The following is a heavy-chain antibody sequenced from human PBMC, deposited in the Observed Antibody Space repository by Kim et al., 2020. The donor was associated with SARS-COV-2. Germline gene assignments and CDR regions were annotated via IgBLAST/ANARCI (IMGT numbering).Heavy chain of an antibody. CDR2: ISYDGSNK. CDR1: GFTFSSYA. Sequence: GGSLRLSCAASGFTFSSYAMHWVRQAPGKGLEWVAVISYDGSNKYYADSVKGRFTISRDNSKNTLYLQMNSLRAEDTAVYYCARTTPSYDFWSPIYYWGQGTLVTVSS. D-gene: IGHD3-3*01. CDR3: ARTTPSYDFWSPIYY. V-gene: IGHV3-30-3*01. J-gene: IGHJ4*02.